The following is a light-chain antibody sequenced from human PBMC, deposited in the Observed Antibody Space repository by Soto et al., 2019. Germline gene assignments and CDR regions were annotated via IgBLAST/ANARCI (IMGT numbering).Light chain of an antibody. CDR1: ANDVGGHNY. V-gene: IGLV2-11*01. J-gene: IGLJ1*01. CDR3: YSYEGTYTFV. Sequence: QSALTQPRSVSGSPGQSATISCTGTANDVGGHNYVSWYQQHPGEAPKLLIYDVTERPSGVPDRFSGSKSGNTASLTISGLQPEDEADYYCYSYEGTYTFVFGTGTKVTVL. CDR2: DVT.